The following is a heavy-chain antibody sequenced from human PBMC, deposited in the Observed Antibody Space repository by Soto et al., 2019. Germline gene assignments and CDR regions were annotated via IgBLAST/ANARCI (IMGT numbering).Heavy chain of an antibody. J-gene: IGHJ4*02. D-gene: IGHD6-13*01. V-gene: IGHV4-39*01. CDR2: VYYSGTT. CDR3: ARHFGYSSSWPVHFDL. Sequence: SETLSLTCTVSGGTISTSSYYWAWIRQPPGKGLEWIGSVYYSGTTYYNPSLKSRVTISADTSKNQFSLKLHYVTASDTAMYFWARHFGYSSSWPVHFDLWGLGTLVPVSS. CDR1: GGTISTSSYY.